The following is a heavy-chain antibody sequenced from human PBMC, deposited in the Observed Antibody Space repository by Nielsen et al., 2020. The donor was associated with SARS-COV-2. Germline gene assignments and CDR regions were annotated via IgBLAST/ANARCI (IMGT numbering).Heavy chain of an antibody. V-gene: IGHV3-13*01. CDR3: ARDAPTPGHYYFDY. Sequence: LSLTCAASGFTFSSYDMHWVRQATGKGLEWVSAIGTAGDTYYPGSVKGRFTISRENAKNSLYLQMNSLRAEDTAVYYCARDAPTPGHYYFDYWGQGTLVTVSS. CDR1: GFTFSSYD. J-gene: IGHJ4*02. CDR2: IGTAGDT.